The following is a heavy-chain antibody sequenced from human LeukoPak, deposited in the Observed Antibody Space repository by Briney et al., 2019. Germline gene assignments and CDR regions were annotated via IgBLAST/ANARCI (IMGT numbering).Heavy chain of an antibody. CDR3: ASRFGIGAFDY. Sequence: SETLSLTCAVSGYSISSGYYWGWIRQPPGKGLEWIGSIYHSGSTYYNPSLKSRVTISVDTSKNQFSLKLSSVTAADTAVYYCASRFGIGAFDYWGQGTLVTVSS. J-gene: IGHJ4*02. CDR2: IYHSGST. V-gene: IGHV4-38-2*01. CDR1: GYSISSGYY. D-gene: IGHD2/OR15-2a*01.